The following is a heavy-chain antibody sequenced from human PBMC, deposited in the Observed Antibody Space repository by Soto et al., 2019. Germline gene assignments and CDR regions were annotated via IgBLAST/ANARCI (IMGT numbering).Heavy chain of an antibody. CDR1: GFTFSSYA. CDR2: ISGSGGST. CDR3: AKGSWNYAEYNWFDP. D-gene: IGHD1-7*01. Sequence: GGSLRLSCAASGFTFSSYAMSWVRQAPGKGLEWVSAISGSGGSTYYVDSVKGRFTISRDNSKNTLYLQMNSLRAEDTAVYYCAKGSWNYAEYNWFDPWGQGTLVTVSS. V-gene: IGHV3-23*01. J-gene: IGHJ5*02.